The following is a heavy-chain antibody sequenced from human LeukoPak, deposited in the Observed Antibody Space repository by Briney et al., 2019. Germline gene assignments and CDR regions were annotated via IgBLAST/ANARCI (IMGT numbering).Heavy chain of an antibody. D-gene: IGHD4-17*01. CDR1: GGSISSYY. CDR3: ANYGDYDAFDI. Sequence: PSETLSLTCTVSGGSISSYYWSWIRQPPGKGLEWIGYIYYSGSTNYNPSLKSRVTISVDTSKNQFSLKLSSVTAADTAVYYCANYGDYDAFDIWGQGTMVTVSS. V-gene: IGHV4-59*08. CDR2: IYYSGST. J-gene: IGHJ3*02.